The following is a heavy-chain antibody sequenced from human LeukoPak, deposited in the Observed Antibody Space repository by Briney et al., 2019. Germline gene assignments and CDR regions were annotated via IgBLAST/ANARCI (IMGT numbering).Heavy chain of an antibody. CDR3: AKGSGINHYHWIDP. V-gene: IGHV3-23*01. CDR2: ISGGGGST. CDR1: EFTFSNYA. D-gene: IGHD1-14*01. Sequence: GGSLRLSCAASEFTFSNYAMKWVRQAPGKGLEWVSGISGGGGSTYYADSVKGRFTISRDNSKNTLYLQMDSLRAEDTALYYCAKGSGINHYHWIDPWGQGTLVTVSS. J-gene: IGHJ5*02.